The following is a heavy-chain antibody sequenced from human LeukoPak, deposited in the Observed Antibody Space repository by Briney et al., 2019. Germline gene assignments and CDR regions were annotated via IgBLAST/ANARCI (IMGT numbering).Heavy chain of an antibody. CDR2: IYYSGST. Sequence: SETLSLTCAVSGGSVTSNRWWNWVRQPPGKGLEWIGSIYYSGSTYYNPSLKSRVTISVDTSKNQFSLKLSSVTAADTAVYYCARGPPPDFDCWGQGTLVTVSS. V-gene: IGHV4-4*02. CDR1: GGSVTSNRW. J-gene: IGHJ4*02. CDR3: ARGPPPDFDC.